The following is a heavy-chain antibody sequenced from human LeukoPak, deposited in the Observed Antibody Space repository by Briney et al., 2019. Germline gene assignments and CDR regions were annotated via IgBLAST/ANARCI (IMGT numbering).Heavy chain of an antibody. CDR1: GASITSGGYY. CDR2: IYSSGST. Sequence: SETLSLTCTISGASITSGGYYWSWIRQPAGEGLEWIGHIYSSGSTNYNPSLKSRVTISADTSKNQFSLKVSSVTAADTAVYYCARTTVTVSHFDYWGQGTLVTVSS. V-gene: IGHV4-61*09. CDR3: ARTTVTVSHFDY. D-gene: IGHD4-17*01. J-gene: IGHJ4*02.